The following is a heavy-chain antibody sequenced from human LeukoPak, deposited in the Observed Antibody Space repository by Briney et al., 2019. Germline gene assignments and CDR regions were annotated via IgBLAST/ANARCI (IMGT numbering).Heavy chain of an antibody. V-gene: IGHV4-39*01. CDR1: GGSISSSNYY. CDR2: INYGGST. J-gene: IGHJ4*02. D-gene: IGHD4-23*01. Sequence: PSETLSLTCSVSGGSISSSNYYWGWIRQPPGKGLEWIGSINYGGSTYHNPSLKSRVTISVDTSKNQFSLKLSSVTAADTAMYYCATSGYAGNSRFEYWGQGTLVTVSS. CDR3: ATSGYAGNSRFEY.